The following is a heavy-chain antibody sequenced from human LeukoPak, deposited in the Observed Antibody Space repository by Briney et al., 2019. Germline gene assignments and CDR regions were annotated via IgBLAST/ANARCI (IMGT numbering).Heavy chain of an antibody. CDR2: IYYSGST. V-gene: IGHV4-31*03. D-gene: IGHD2-15*01. J-gene: IGHJ3*02. Sequence: SETLSLTCTVSGGSISSGGYYWSWIRQHPGKGLEWIGYIYYSGSTYYNPSLKSRVTISVDTSKNQFSLKLSSVTAADTAVYYCTRNRIHDAFGIWGQGTMVTVSS. CDR1: GGSISSGGYY. CDR3: TRNRIHDAFGI.